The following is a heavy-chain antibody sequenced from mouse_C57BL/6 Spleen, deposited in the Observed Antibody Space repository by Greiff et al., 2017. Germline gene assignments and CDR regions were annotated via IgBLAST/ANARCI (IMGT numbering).Heavy chain of an antibody. CDR3: ARQSSRYYFDY. V-gene: IGHV5-15*01. CDR1: GFTFSDYG. CDR2: ISNLAYSI. J-gene: IGHJ2*01. Sequence: EVMLVESGGGLVQPGGSLKLSCAASGFTFSDYGMAWVRQAPRKGPEWVAFISNLAYSIYYADTVTGRFTISRENAKNTLYLEMSSLRSEDAAMYYCARQSSRYYFDYWGQGTTLTVSS. D-gene: IGHD1-1*01.